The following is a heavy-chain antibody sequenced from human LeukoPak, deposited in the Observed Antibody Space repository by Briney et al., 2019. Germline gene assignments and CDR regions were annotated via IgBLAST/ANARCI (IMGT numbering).Heavy chain of an antibody. CDR3: AQDRGIVGATKRVDY. J-gene: IGHJ4*02. Sequence: GGSLRLSCVASGFTFSSNAMSWVRQAPGKGLEWVSGISGSGRSAYYADSVKGRFTISRDNSKNTLYLQMTSLSAEDTAVYYCAQDRGIVGATKRVDYWGQGALVTVSS. V-gene: IGHV3-23*01. CDR2: ISGSGRSA. CDR1: GFTFSSNA. D-gene: IGHD1-26*01.